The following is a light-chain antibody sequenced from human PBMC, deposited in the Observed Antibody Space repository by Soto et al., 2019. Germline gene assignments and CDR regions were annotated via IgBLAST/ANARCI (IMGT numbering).Light chain of an antibody. Sequence: QSVLTQPPSASGTPGQRVTISCSGSSSNIGSNYVYWYQQLPGTAPKLLICRNNQRPSGVPDRFSGSKSGTSASLAISGLRSEDEADYYCVAWDDSLSGVVFGGGTQLTVL. CDR3: VAWDDSLSGVV. CDR2: RNN. CDR1: SSNIGSNY. V-gene: IGLV1-47*01. J-gene: IGLJ2*01.